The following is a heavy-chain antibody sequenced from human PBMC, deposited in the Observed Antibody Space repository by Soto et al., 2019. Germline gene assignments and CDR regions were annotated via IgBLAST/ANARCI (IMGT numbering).Heavy chain of an antibody. V-gene: IGHV4-4*02. Sequence: QVQLQESGPGLVKPSETLSLTCAVSGDSISSPNWWSWYRQTPGKGLESIGEMFASGSSNYNPSLNGRVTISLDTSKNHFSLKLTSLTAADTAIYYCAREGFDHRPDYWGQGIPVTVSS. CDR1: GDSISSPNW. CDR3: AREGFDHRPDY. CDR2: MFASGSS. J-gene: IGHJ4*02.